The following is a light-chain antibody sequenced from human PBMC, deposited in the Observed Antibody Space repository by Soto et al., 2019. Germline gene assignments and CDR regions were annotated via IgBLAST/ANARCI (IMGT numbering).Light chain of an antibody. J-gene: IGKJ4*01. V-gene: IGKV1-33*01. CDR1: QDINNY. CDR2: DAS. Sequence: DIQMTQSPSSLSASVGDRVTITCQASQDINNYVMWYQQKPGKAPQVLIYDASTLETGVPSRFSGSGSGTHFTFTISSLQPEDFATYYCQQYGNFLTFGGGTKVEVK. CDR3: QQYGNFLT.